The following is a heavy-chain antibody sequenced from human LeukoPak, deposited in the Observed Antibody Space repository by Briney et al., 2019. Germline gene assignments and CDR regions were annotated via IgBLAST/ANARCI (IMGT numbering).Heavy chain of an antibody. J-gene: IGHJ3*02. CDR3: ARQIIGVGHTLDI. Sequence: PGGSLRLSCAASGFTFSSYWMHWVRQAPGKGLVWVSRIYSDGTGTNYADSVKGRFTISSDNAKNTLYLQMNGLGAEDTAVYYCARQIIGVGHTLDIWGQGTMVTVSS. V-gene: IGHV3-74*01. D-gene: IGHD3-10*01. CDR2: IYSDGTGT. CDR1: GFTFSSYW.